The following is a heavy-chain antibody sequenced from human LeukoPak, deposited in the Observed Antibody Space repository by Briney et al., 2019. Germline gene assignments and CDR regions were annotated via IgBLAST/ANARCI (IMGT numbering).Heavy chain of an antibody. CDR2: IYHSGRT. Sequence: SGTLSLTCAVSGGSLSSSNWWSWVRQPPGKGLEWIGEIYHSGRTNYNPSLKSRVTISVDKSKNQFSLKLSSVTAADTAVYYCARGIITAAGQYYYYYMDVWGKGTTVTVSS. CDR3: ARGIITAAGQYYYYYMDV. D-gene: IGHD1-14*01. J-gene: IGHJ6*03. V-gene: IGHV4-4*02. CDR1: GGSLSSSNW.